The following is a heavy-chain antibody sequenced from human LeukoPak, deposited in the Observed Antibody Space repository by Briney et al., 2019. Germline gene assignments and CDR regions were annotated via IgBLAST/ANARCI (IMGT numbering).Heavy chain of an antibody. CDR3: ARKRKGAYDFDY. CDR1: GGSISSSSYY. Sequence: SETLSLTCTVSGGSISSSSYYWGWIRQPPGKGLEWIGSIYYSGSTNYNPSLKSRVTMSVDTSNNQFSLKLSSVTAADTADYYCARKRKGAYDFDYWGQGTLVTVSS. V-gene: IGHV4-39*07. CDR2: IYYSGST. D-gene: IGHD3-16*01. J-gene: IGHJ4*02.